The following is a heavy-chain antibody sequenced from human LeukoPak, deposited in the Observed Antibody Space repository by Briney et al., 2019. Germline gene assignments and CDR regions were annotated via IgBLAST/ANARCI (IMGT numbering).Heavy chain of an antibody. CDR1: GYTFNSYW. Sequence: GESLKISCKGSGYTFNSYWIGWVRQMPGKGLECMGTIYPGDSDTRYSPSFEGQVTISADKSISTAFLQWSSLKASDTAMYYCARLGPYSTSGDYYYYMDVWGKGTTVTVSS. D-gene: IGHD6-6*01. CDR3: ARLGPYSTSGDYYYYMDV. V-gene: IGHV5-51*01. CDR2: IYPGDSDT. J-gene: IGHJ6*03.